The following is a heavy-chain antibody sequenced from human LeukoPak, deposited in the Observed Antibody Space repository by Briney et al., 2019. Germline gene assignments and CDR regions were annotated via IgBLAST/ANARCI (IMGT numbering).Heavy chain of an antibody. D-gene: IGHD6-19*01. CDR1: GFTFSSYA. CDR3: ATAPYSSGWYHFDY. V-gene: IGHV3-23*01. CDR2: ISGSGGST. Sequence: GGSLRLSCAASGFTFSSYAMSWVRQAPGKGLEWVSAISGSGGSTYYADSVKGQFTISRDNSKNTLYLQMSSLRAEDTAVYYCATAPYSSGWYHFDYWGQGTLVTVSS. J-gene: IGHJ4*02.